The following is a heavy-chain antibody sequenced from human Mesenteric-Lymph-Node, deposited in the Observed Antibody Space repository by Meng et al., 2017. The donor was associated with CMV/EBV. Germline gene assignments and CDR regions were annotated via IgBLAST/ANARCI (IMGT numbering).Heavy chain of an antibody. CDR3: AGAAYDTYFDY. CDR2: IYAGGST. V-gene: IGHV3-53*01. J-gene: IGHJ4*02. CDR1: GFIVSSKY. Sequence: LSCVASGFIVSSKYMRWVRQAPGEGLEWVSIIYAGGSTYYADSVKGRFTISRDNSKNTLYLQMNSLRAEDTAVYFCAGAAYDTYFDYWGQGTLVTVSS. D-gene: IGHD3-9*01.